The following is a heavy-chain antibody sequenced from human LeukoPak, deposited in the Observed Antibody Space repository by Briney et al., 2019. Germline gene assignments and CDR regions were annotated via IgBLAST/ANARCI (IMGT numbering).Heavy chain of an antibody. CDR3: VNQISGWVY. J-gene: IGHJ4*02. CDR2: ITRNGGST. V-gene: IGHV3-64D*06. CDR1: GFTFNSYA. D-gene: IGHD6-19*01. Sequence: PGRSLRLSCAASGFTFNSYALHWVRQPPGKGLQYVSGITRNGGSTYYADSVKGRFTISRDNSKNTLYLQMSSLRPDDTAVYYCVNQISGWVYWGQGTLVTVSS.